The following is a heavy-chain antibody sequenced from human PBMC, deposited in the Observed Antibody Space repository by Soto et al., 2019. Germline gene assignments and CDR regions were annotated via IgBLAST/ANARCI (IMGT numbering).Heavy chain of an antibody. D-gene: IGHD6-19*01. J-gene: IGHJ1*01. CDR1: GGSISSSNW. Sequence: PSETLSLTCAVSGGSISSSNWWSWVRQPPGKGLEWIGGIYHSGSPNYNPSLKSRVTISVDKSKNQFSLKLSSVTAADAAVYYCARVRPTVAGSEYFQHWGQGTLVTVSS. CDR3: ARVRPTVAGSEYFQH. CDR2: IYHSGSP. V-gene: IGHV4-4*02.